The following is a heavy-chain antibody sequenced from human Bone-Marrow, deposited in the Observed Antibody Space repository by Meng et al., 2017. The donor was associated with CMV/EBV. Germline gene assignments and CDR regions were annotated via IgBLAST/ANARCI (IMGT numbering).Heavy chain of an antibody. V-gene: IGHV1-18*01. Sequence: SVNVSCKASGYIFTSYGFPWVRQAPGQGLQWVGWISGYDGNTNYAQNFQGRVTMTTEESTNTAYMELRHLKTDDTAVYYCVNDRGFLVWLLGDAFDIWGQGITVIVSS. D-gene: IGHD3-3*01. J-gene: IGHJ3*02. CDR2: ISGYDGNT. CDR1: GYIFTSYG. CDR3: VNDRGFLVWLLGDAFDI.